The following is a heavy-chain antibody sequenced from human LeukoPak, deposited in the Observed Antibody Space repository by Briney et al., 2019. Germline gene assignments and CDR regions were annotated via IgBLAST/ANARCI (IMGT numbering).Heavy chain of an antibody. V-gene: IGHV4-59*08. Sequence: SETLSLTSTASGGSISPFYWYWIRQPPGKGLIWIGCSYYPGCTSYSSSLDSRASISVVTSKNQISLNLYSMPAVHTVIYNDARGRIVVANTGAFDIWGQGTMVPVSS. CDR2: SYYPGCT. J-gene: IGHJ3*02. CDR3: ARGRIVVANTGAFDI. D-gene: IGHD3-22*01. CDR1: GGSISPFY.